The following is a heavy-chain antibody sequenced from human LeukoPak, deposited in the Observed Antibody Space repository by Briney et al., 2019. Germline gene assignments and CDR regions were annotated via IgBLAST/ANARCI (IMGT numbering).Heavy chain of an antibody. J-gene: IGHJ4*02. CDR1: GDPLSGYY. Sequence: SETLSLTCDFSGDPLSGYYRSWLRQPPGKGLEWIAYRQSNGYTEYYPSLMSRVTISLDTSKRQLSLKLTSVTAADTAVYYCARGVYGAYFDFWGQGTLVTVSS. V-gene: IGHV4-59*01. CDR3: ARGVYGAYFDF. CDR2: RQSNGYT. D-gene: IGHD4-17*01.